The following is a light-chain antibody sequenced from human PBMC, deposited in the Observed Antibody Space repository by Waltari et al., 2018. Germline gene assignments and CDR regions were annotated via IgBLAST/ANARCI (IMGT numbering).Light chain of an antibody. CDR3: QQYRSSPLT. CDR2: SAS. V-gene: IGKV1-NL1*01. Sequence: DIQMTQSPSSLSASVGDRVTITCRASQAITNSLAWYQQKPGKAPRLLRYSASKLESGVPSRFSGRGAGTKYTLTISSLQPEDFATYYCQQYRSSPLTFGGGTKVEIK. J-gene: IGKJ4*02. CDR1: QAITNS.